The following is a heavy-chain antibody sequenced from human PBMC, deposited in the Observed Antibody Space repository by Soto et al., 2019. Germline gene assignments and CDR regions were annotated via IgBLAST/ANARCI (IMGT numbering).Heavy chain of an antibody. D-gene: IGHD3-3*01. CDR1: GFTFSSYS. CDR2: ISSSSSTI. Sequence: GGSLRLSCAASGFTFSSYSMNWVRQAPGKGLEWVSYISSSSSTIYYADSVKGRFTISRDNAKNSLYLQMNSLRAEDTAVYYCASYDFWSGSSYYYYYMDVWGKGTTVTVSS. J-gene: IGHJ6*03. CDR3: ASYDFWSGSSYYYYYMDV. V-gene: IGHV3-48*01.